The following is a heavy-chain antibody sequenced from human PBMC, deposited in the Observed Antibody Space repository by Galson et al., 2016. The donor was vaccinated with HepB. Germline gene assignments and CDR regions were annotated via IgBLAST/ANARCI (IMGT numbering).Heavy chain of an antibody. CDR3: ARDSQWSFDY. J-gene: IGHJ4*02. V-gene: IGHV3-48*02. D-gene: IGHD6-19*01. CDR1: GFTFSTYS. Sequence: SLRLSCAVSGFTFSTYSINWVRQAPGKGLEWLSHIDPARNAHYTDSVKGRFTISRDNAKNSLYFQMNSLRDEDTAVDYCARDSQWSFDYWGQGTLVTVSS. CDR2: IDPARNA.